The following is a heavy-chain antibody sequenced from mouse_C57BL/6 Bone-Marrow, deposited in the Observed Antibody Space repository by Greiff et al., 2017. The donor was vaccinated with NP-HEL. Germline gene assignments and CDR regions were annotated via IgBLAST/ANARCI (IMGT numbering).Heavy chain of an antibody. V-gene: IGHV1-61*01. CDR2: IYPSDSET. CDR1: GYTFTSYW. Sequence: VQLQQPGAELVRPGSSVKLSCKASGYTFTSYWMDWVKQRPGQGLEWIGNIYPSDSETHYNQKFKDKATLTVDKSSSTAYMQLSSLTSEDSAVYYCARGGYYYAPDYWGQGTTLTVSS. CDR3: ARGGYYYAPDY. D-gene: IGHD1-1*01. J-gene: IGHJ2*01.